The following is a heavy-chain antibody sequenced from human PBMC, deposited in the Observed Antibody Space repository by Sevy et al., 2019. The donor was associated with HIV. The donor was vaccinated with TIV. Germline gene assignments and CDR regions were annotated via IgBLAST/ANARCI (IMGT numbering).Heavy chain of an antibody. V-gene: IGHV3-23*01. Sequence: GGSLRLSCAASGFPFSNYNMNWVRQAPGKGLEWISGISGSGRSTYYADSVKGRFTLSRDNSKNTVYLQMSNLRAEDTAVYYCAKDISVGYYYFDYWGQGALVTVSS. D-gene: IGHD3-3*01. CDR2: ISGSGRST. J-gene: IGHJ4*02. CDR1: GFPFSNYN. CDR3: AKDISVGYYYFDY.